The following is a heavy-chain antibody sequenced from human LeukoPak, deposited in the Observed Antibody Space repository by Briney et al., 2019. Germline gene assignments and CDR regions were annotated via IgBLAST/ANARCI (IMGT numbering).Heavy chain of an antibody. V-gene: IGHV4-39*01. D-gene: IGHD5-18*01. Sequence: SETLSLTCAVYGDSLSGYYWGWFRQPPGKGLEWIGSIYYSGSTYYNPSLKSRVTISVDTSKNQFSLKVNSVTAADTAVFYCARLSRLGTDNYYLDVWGKGTTVTISS. CDR2: IYYSGST. CDR1: GDSLSGYY. J-gene: IGHJ6*03. CDR3: ARLSRLGTDNYYLDV.